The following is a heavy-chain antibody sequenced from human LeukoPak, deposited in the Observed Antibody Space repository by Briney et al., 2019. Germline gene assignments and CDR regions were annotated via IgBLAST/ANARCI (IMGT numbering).Heavy chain of an antibody. CDR1: GGSISSYY. Sequence: SETLSLTCTVSGGSISSYYWSWIRQPAGKGLEWIGRIYTSGSTNYNPSLKSRVTMSVDTSKNQFSLKLSSVTAADTAVYYCARDLLAFGDYYYYMDVWGKGTTVTISS. J-gene: IGHJ6*03. CDR3: ARDLLAFGDYYYYMDV. CDR2: IYTSGST. D-gene: IGHD3-10*01. V-gene: IGHV4-4*07.